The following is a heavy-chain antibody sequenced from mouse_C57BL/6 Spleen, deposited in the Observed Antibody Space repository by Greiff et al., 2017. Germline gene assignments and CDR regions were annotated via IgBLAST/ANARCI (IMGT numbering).Heavy chain of an antibody. Sequence: EVHLVESEGGLVQPGSSMKLSCTASVFTFSVYYMAWVRQVPDKGLEWVANLNYDGSSTYYLDSLKSRFIISRDNAKNILYLQISSLKSEDTATYYCARDYYGMDYWGPGTSVTVAS. CDR2: LNYDGSST. CDR1: VFTFSVYY. V-gene: IGHV5-16*01. CDR3: ARDYYGMDY. J-gene: IGHJ4*01.